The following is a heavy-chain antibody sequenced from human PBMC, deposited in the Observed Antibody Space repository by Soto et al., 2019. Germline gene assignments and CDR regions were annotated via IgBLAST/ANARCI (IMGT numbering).Heavy chain of an antibody. J-gene: IGHJ6*02. CDR1: GGSVSSGTYF. Sequence: PSETLSLTCTVSGGSVSSGTYFWSWIRQSPGKRLEWIAYIYYSGSTNYNPSLESRATISVETSKSQVSLTLTSVTAADAAVYYCARSPNYYYYGFDVRDQGTTVTAP. D-gene: IGHD3-10*01. V-gene: IGHV4-61*01. CDR3: ARSPNYYYYGFDV. CDR2: IYYSGST.